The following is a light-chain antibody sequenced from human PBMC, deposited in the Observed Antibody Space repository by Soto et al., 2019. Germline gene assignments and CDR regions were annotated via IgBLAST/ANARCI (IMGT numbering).Light chain of an antibody. Sequence: EIVLTQSPATXXXXPGXXXXXXXXASQSVSSYLAWYQQKPGQAPRLLIYDASNRATGIPARFSGSGSGTDFTLTISSLEPEDFAVYYCQQRSNWPLTFGGGTKVDIK. V-gene: IGKV3-11*01. CDR2: DAS. J-gene: IGKJ4*01. CDR3: QQRSNWPLT. CDR1: QSVSSY.